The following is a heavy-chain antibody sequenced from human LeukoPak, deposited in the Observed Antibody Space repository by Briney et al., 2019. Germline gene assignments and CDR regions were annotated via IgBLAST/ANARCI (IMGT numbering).Heavy chain of an antibody. CDR1: AGSYSGYY. V-gene: IGHV4-34*01. CDR2: INHSGST. J-gene: IGHJ4*02. Sequence: SETLSLTCAVYAGSYSGYYWSWIRQPPGKGLEWIGEINHSGSTNYNPSLKSRVTMSVDTSKNQFSLKLSSVTAADTAVYYCARDRYYYDSSGYYLFDYWGQGTLVTVSS. D-gene: IGHD3-22*01. CDR3: ARDRYYYDSSGYYLFDY.